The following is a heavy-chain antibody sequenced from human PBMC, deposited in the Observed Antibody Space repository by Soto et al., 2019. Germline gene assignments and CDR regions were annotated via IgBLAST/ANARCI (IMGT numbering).Heavy chain of an antibody. V-gene: IGHV2-5*02. D-gene: IGHD1-20*01. CDR3: AHRVPYNSYWDVGWFDP. Sequence: QITLKESGPTLVEPTQTLTLTCSFSGFSLTSSGVGVGWLRQAPGKALECLGIIYWDGDRRYNPSLKERLTITKDTSKNQVVLTMTYMEPVDTATDYCAHRVPYNSYWDVGWFDPWGQGTLVTVS. CDR1: GFSLTSSGVG. CDR2: IYWDGDR. J-gene: IGHJ5*02.